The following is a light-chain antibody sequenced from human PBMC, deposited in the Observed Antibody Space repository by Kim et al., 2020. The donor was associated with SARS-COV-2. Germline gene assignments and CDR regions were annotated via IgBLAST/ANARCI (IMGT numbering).Light chain of an antibody. V-gene: IGLV1-44*01. J-gene: IGLJ3*02. CDR1: SSNIGSNT. Sequence: QPVLTQPPSASGSPGQTVTLSCSGSSSNIGSNTVTWYRQLPRTAPKLVIHSNNRRSSGVSDRFSGSKSGNSASLAISGLQSDDEADYYCATTDDSLNDVVFGGGTQLTVL. CDR3: ATTDDSLNDVV. CDR2: SNN.